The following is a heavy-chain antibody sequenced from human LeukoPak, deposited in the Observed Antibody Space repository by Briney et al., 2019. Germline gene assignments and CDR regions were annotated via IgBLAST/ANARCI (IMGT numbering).Heavy chain of an antibody. CDR1: GFTFSSYS. CDR2: ISSSSSTI. CDR3: ARAEMATNSDY. Sequence: GGSLRLSCAASGFTFSSYSMNWVRQAPGKGLEWVSYISSSSSTIYYADSVKGRFTISRDNAKNSLYLQMKSLRAEDTAVYYCARAEMATNSDYWGQGTLVTVSS. J-gene: IGHJ4*02. V-gene: IGHV3-48*04. D-gene: IGHD5-24*01.